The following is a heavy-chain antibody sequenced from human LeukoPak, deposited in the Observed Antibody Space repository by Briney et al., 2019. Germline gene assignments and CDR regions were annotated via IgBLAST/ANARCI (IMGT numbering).Heavy chain of an antibody. V-gene: IGHV3-30*02. CDR1: GFTFSSYG. J-gene: IGHJ4*02. CDR2: IWYDGSNK. CDR3: VKERGYRSSWRLEY. D-gene: IGHD6-13*01. Sequence: GGSLRLSCAASGFTFSSYGMHWVRQAPGKGLEWVAFIWYDGSNKYYADSVKGRFTISRDNSNNTLYLQLSSLRVEDTAMYYCVKERGYRSSWRLEYWGQGTLVTVSS.